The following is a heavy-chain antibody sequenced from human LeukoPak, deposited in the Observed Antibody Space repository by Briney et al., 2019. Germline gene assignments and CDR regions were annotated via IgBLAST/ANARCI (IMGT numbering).Heavy chain of an antibody. Sequence: GGSLRLSCAASGFTFSSYAMSWVRQAPGKGLEWVSAISGSGGSTYYADSVKGRFTISRDNSKNTLYLQMNSLRAEDTAVYYCATQLYYYDSSGYYTRWGQGTLVTVSS. V-gene: IGHV3-23*01. D-gene: IGHD3-22*01. CDR3: ATQLYYYDSSGYYTR. J-gene: IGHJ4*02. CDR2: ISGSGGST. CDR1: GFTFSSYA.